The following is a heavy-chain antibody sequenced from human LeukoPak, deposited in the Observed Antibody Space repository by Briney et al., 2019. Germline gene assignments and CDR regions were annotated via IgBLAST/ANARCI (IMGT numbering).Heavy chain of an antibody. CDR3: ARDARVVLDY. CDR2: IQQDGSEK. Sequence: GGSLRLSCSASGFTFSNFAMHWVRQAPGKGLEWVANIQQDGSEKYYVDSVKGRFTISRDNAKNSLYLQMNSLRAEDTAVYFCARDARVVLDYWGQGTLVAVSS. D-gene: IGHD2/OR15-2a*01. CDR1: GFTFSNFA. J-gene: IGHJ4*02. V-gene: IGHV3-7*01.